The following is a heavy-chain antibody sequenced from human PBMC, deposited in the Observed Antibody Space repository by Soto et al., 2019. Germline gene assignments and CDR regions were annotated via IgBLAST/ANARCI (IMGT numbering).Heavy chain of an antibody. J-gene: IGHJ4*02. D-gene: IGHD6-13*01. CDR2: IYYSGST. V-gene: IGHV4-39*01. CDR1: VGSISSSSYY. CDR3: ARPAGIADRPFFEY. Sequence: SETLSLTCTFSVGSISSSSYYWGWIRQPPWKGLEWIGSIYYSGSTYYNPSLKSRVTISVDTSKNQFSLKLSSVTAADTAVYYCARPAGIADRPFFEYWGQGTLVSVS.